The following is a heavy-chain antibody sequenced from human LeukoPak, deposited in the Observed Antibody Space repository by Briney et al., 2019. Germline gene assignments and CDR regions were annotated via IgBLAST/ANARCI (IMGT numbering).Heavy chain of an antibody. CDR1: GFTFSSYG. CDR3: AKDKDYDSSGYYYFDY. J-gene: IGHJ4*02. Sequence: GGSLRLSCAASGFTFSSYGMHWVRQAPGKGLEWVAFIRYDGSNKYYADSVKGRFTISRDNSKNTLYLQMNSLRAEDTAVYYCAKDKDYDSSGYYYFDYWGQGTLVTVSS. V-gene: IGHV3-30*02. D-gene: IGHD3-22*01. CDR2: IRYDGSNK.